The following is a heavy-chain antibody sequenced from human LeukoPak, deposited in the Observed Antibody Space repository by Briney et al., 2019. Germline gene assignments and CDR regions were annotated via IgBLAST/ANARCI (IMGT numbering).Heavy chain of an antibody. V-gene: IGHV4-38-2*02. CDR3: ARGPAAAGRVFDY. Sequence: PSETLSLTCTVSGYSISIGYYWGWIRQPPGKGLEWIGSIYHSGSTNYNPSLKSRATISVDTSKNQFSLKLSSVTAAETAVYYCARGPAAAGRVFDYWGQGTLVTVSS. CDR1: GYSISIGYY. CDR2: IYHSGST. D-gene: IGHD6-13*01. J-gene: IGHJ4*02.